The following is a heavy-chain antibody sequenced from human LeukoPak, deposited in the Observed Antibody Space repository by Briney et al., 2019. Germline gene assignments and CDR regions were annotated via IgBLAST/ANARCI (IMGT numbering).Heavy chain of an antibody. J-gene: IGHJ4*02. Sequence: GGSLRLSCAASGFTFSSYSMNWVRQAPGKGLEWVSYISSSSSIIYYADSVKGRFTISRDNAKNSLYLQMNSLRAEDTAIYYCARGRDVAVASTNGYWGQGTLVTVSS. CDR1: GFTFSSYS. V-gene: IGHV3-48*01. CDR3: ARGRDVAVASTNGY. D-gene: IGHD6-19*01. CDR2: ISSSSSII.